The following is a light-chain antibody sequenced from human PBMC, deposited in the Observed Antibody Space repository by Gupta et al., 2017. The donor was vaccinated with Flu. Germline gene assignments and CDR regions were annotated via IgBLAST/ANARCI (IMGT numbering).Light chain of an antibody. J-gene: IGKJ4*01. Sequence: ATLSLSPEERATLSCSASQNVSHYLSWYQHKPGQAPRLLIYDATKRATGIPARFSGSGSGTDFTLTISILEPEYFALYYCQQRSNWPKVTFGGGTKVEIK. CDR2: DAT. CDR1: QNVSHY. V-gene: IGKV3-11*01. CDR3: QQRSNWPKVT.